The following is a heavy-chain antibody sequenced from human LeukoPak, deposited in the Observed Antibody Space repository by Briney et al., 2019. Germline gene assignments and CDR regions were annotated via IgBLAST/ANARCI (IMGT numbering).Heavy chain of an antibody. V-gene: IGHV3-74*01. CDR2: INSDGSSI. D-gene: IGHD2-2*03. CDR3: ASLDIVVVPAANGGDAFDI. J-gene: IGHJ3*02. Sequence: GGSLRLSCAASGFTFSSYWMHWVRQAPGKGLVWVSRINSDGSSISYADSVKGRFTISRDNAKSTLYLQMNSLRAEDTAVYYCASLDIVVVPAANGGDAFDIWGQGTMVTVSS. CDR1: GFTFSSYW.